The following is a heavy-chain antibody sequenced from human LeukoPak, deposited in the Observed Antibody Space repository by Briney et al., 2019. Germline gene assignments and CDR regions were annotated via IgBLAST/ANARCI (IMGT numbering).Heavy chain of an antibody. J-gene: IGHJ6*02. D-gene: IGHD3-9*01. CDR3: TREGAEGYSDWLTGYYYYYGMDV. CDR1: GFTFSGSA. Sequence: GGSLRLSCAASGFTFSGSAMHWVRQASGKGLEWVGRIRSKANSYATAYAASVKGRFTISRDDSKNTAYLQMNSLKTEDTAVDYCTREGAEGYSDWLTGYYYYYGMDVWGQGTTVTVSS. V-gene: IGHV3-73*01. CDR2: IRSKANSYAT.